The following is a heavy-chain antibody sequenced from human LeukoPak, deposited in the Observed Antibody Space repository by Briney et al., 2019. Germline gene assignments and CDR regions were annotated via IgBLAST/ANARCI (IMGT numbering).Heavy chain of an antibody. CDR1: GGSVSSYY. D-gene: IGHD5-18*01. Sequence: MSSETLSLTCTVSGGSVSSYYWSWIRQPPGKGLEWIGYMSYSGNTNYNPSLKGRVTISVDTSKNQFSLKLSSVTAADTAVYYCARGRYNDGYSLDYWGQGTLVTVSS. V-gene: IGHV4-59*02. CDR3: ARGRYNDGYSLDY. J-gene: IGHJ4*02. CDR2: MSYSGNT.